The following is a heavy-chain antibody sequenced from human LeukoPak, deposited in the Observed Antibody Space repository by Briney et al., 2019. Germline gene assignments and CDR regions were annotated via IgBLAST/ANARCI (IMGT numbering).Heavy chain of an antibody. Sequence: PSETLSLTCTVSGGSISSYYWSWIRQPPGKGLEWIGYIYYSGSTNYNPSLKSRVTISVHTSKNQFSLKLSSVTAADTAVYYCARGRIVVVPAAPSVDPWGQGTLVTVSS. D-gene: IGHD2-2*01. CDR3: ARGRIVVVPAAPSVDP. J-gene: IGHJ5*02. CDR2: IYYSGST. CDR1: GGSISSYY. V-gene: IGHV4-59*01.